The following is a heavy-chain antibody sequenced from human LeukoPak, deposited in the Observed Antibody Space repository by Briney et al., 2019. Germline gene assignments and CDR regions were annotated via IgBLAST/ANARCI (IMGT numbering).Heavy chain of an antibody. Sequence: PSETLSLTCTVSGGSISSSSYYWGWIRQPPGKGLEWIGSIYYSGSTYYNPSLKSRVTISVDTSKNQFSLKLSSVTAADTAVYYCAREKGYYTGIRAFDIWGQGTMVTVSS. CDR3: AREKGYYTGIRAFDI. J-gene: IGHJ3*02. V-gene: IGHV4-39*07. CDR1: GGSISSSSYY. D-gene: IGHD3-3*01. CDR2: IYYSGST.